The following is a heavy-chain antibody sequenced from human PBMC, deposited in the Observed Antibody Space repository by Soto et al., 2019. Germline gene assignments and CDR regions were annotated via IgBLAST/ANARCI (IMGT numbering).Heavy chain of an antibody. J-gene: IGHJ4*02. CDR3: ARDFGILTGYYPPGY. Sequence: EVQLVDSGGGLVKPGGSLRLSCAASGFTFSSYSMNWVRQAPGKGLEWVSSISSSSSYIYYADSVKGRFTISRDNAKNSLYLQMNSLRAEDTAVYYCARDFGILTGYYPPGYWGQGTLVTVSS. CDR1: GFTFSSYS. CDR2: ISSSSSYI. V-gene: IGHV3-21*01. D-gene: IGHD3-9*01.